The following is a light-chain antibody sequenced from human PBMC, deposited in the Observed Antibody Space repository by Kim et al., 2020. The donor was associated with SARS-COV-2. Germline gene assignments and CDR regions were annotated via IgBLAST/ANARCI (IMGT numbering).Light chain of an antibody. CDR3: LLYYDKTWV. V-gene: IGLV7-43*01. CDR2: STY. J-gene: IGLJ3*02. CDR1: TGTVTSGYY. Sequence: PGGSVTLTCDSSTGTVTSGYYPNWYQQKPGEASKSLSYSTYNKLSWAPARFSGSLLGGKAALTLSGVQPEDEAEYYCLLYYDKTWVFGGGTQLTVL.